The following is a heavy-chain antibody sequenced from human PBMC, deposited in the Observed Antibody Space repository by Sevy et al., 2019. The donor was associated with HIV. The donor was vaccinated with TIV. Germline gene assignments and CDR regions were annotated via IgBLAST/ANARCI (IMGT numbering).Heavy chain of an antibody. CDR2: INHTGTL. D-gene: IGHD2-2*01. V-gene: IGHV4-34*01. CDR3: ARGRQAYVVVVPSTVPFDY. Sequence: SETLSLTCAVYGGSFSGYFWNWIRQSPGKGLEWIGEINHTGTLKYNPSLKSRVTISVDGSKNQLSLHLGSVTAADTAIYYCARGRQAYVVVVPSTVPFDYWGQGTLVTVSS. CDR1: GGSFSGYF. J-gene: IGHJ4*02.